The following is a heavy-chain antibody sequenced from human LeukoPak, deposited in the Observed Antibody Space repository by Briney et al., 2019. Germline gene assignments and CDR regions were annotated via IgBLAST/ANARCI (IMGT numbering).Heavy chain of an antibody. CDR3: ARGRSSGYTYYYYYYGMDV. J-gene: IGHJ6*02. CDR2: INHSGST. D-gene: IGHD5-12*01. Sequence: SETLSLTCAVYGGSFSGYYWSWIRQPPGKGLEWIGEINHSGSTNYNPSLKSRVTISVDTSKNQFSLKLISVTAADTAVYYCARGRSSGYTYYYYYYGMDVWGQGTTVTVSS. V-gene: IGHV4-34*01. CDR1: GGSFSGYY.